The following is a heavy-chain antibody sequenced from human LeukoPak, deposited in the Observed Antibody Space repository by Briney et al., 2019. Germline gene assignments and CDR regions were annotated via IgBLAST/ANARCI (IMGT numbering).Heavy chain of an antibody. D-gene: IGHD1-26*01. Sequence: GASVTVSCTASGYTFTSYGISWVRQAPGQGLEWMGWISAYNGNTNYAQKLQGRVTMTTDTSTSTAYMELRSLRSDDTAVYYCARGRNIEWELLPAFDIWGQGTMVTVSS. CDR1: GYTFTSYG. V-gene: IGHV1-18*01. CDR2: ISAYNGNT. CDR3: ARGRNIEWELLPAFDI. J-gene: IGHJ3*02.